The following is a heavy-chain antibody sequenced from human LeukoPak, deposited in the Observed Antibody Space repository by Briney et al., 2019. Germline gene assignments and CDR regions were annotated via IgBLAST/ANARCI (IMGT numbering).Heavy chain of an antibody. Sequence: PSETLSLTCTVSGGSISSYYWSWIRQPAGKRLEWIGRMYTSGSTNYNPSLKSRVTMSVDTSKNQFSLKLSSVTAADTAVYYCARFGSGSSRLYYYYYVDVWGKGTTVTISS. J-gene: IGHJ6*03. CDR2: MYTSGST. D-gene: IGHD3-10*01. CDR1: GGSISSYY. V-gene: IGHV4-4*07. CDR3: ARFGSGSSRLYYYYYVDV.